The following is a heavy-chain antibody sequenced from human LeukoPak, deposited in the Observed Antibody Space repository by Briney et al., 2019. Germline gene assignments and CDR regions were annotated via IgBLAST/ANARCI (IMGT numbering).Heavy chain of an antibody. V-gene: IGHV4-34*01. D-gene: IGHD1-7*01. CDR1: GGSFSGYY. Sequence: SETLSLTCAVYGGSFSGYYWSWIRQPPGKGLEWIGEINHSGSTYYNPSLKSRVTISVDTSKNQFSLKLSSVTAADTAVYYCASQSSKYNWNYGEFDYWGQGTLVTVSS. CDR2: INHSGST. J-gene: IGHJ4*02. CDR3: ASQSSKYNWNYGEFDY.